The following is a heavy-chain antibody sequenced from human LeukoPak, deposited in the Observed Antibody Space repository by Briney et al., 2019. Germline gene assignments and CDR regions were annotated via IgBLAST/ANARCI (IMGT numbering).Heavy chain of an antibody. CDR2: ISSGGSSI. Sequence: PGGSLRLSCAVSGFTFSDFYMSWIRQAPGKGLEWISYISSGGSSIYYADSVRGRFTISRDNAKNSLYLQMNTLRAEDTAVYYCARDLSTSSEDWWDYWGQGTLVTVSS. J-gene: IGHJ4*02. V-gene: IGHV3-11*01. CDR1: GFTFSDFY. D-gene: IGHD6-13*01. CDR3: ARDLSTSSEDWWDY.